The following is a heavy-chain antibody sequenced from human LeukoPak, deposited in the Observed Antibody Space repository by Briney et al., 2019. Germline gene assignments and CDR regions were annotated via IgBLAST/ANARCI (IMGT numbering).Heavy chain of an antibody. V-gene: IGHV3-23*01. CDR3: AKGTTTLVVTKIDY. CDR2: ISGSGGST. J-gene: IGHJ4*02. CDR1: GFTFSTYA. D-gene: IGHD4-23*01. Sequence: GGSLILSCAASGFTFSTYAMSWVRQAPGKGLEWVSVISGSGGSTYYADSVKGRFTISRDNSKNTLYLQMNSLRAEDTAVYYCAKGTTTLVVTKIDYWGQGTLVTVSS.